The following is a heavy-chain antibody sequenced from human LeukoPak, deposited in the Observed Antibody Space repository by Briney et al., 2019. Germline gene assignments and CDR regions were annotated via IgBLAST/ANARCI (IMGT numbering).Heavy chain of an antibody. Sequence: SETLSLTCTVSGDSISSYHWCWIRQPPGKGLEWMGCIYYSGNTNYNPYLKSRVTLSVDTSKNQFSLKLSSVTPADTAVYYCARGRYSVYDPFDYWGQGTLVTVAS. CDR3: ARGRYSVYDPFDY. CDR2: IYYSGNT. CDR1: GDSISSYH. V-gene: IGHV4-59*01. D-gene: IGHD5/OR15-5a*01. J-gene: IGHJ4*02.